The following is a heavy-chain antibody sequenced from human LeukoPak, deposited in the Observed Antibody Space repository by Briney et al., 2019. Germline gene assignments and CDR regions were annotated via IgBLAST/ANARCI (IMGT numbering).Heavy chain of an antibody. CDR3: ARDLSGDPKAGWFDP. CDR1: GGSISSYY. Sequence: SETLSLTCTVSGGSISSYYWSWIRQPPGKGLEWIGYIYYSGSTNYNPSLKSRVTISVDTYKNQFSLKLSSVTAADTAVYYCARDLSGDPKAGWFDPWGQGTLVTVSS. V-gene: IGHV4-59*01. CDR2: IYYSGST. J-gene: IGHJ5*02. D-gene: IGHD2-21*02.